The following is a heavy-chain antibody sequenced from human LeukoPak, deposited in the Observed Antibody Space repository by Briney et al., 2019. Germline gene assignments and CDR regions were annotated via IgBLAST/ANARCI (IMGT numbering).Heavy chain of an antibody. CDR3: AHRLVDTSMETFDY. CDR1: GFSLSSRGLG. D-gene: IGHD5-18*01. CDR2: IYWDDDK. Sequence: YGPTLVNPTQTLTLTCTFSGFSLSSRGLGVGWIRHPPGKTLELLPLIYWDDDKRHSTSLKSRLTITKDTSKNQVVLTMTNMDPVDTATYYCAHRLVDTSMETFDYWGQGTLVTVSS. V-gene: IGHV2-5*02. J-gene: IGHJ4*02.